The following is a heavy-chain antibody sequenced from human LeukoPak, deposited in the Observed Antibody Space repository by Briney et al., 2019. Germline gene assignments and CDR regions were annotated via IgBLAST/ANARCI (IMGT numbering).Heavy chain of an antibody. J-gene: IGHJ5*02. CDR2: INHSGST. V-gene: IGHV4-34*01. D-gene: IGHD1-20*01. CDR1: GGSFSGYY. Sequence: SETLSLTCAVYGGSFSGYYWSWIRQPPGKGLEWIGEINHSGSTNYNPSLKSRVTISVDTSKNQFSLKLSSVTAADTAVYYCAVTGTTQFDPWGQGTMVTVYS. CDR3: AVTGTTQFDP.